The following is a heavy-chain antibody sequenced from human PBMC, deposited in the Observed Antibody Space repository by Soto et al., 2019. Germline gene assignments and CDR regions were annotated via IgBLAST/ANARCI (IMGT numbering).Heavy chain of an antibody. CDR2: IYYSGST. CDR1: GVSISSGGYY. Sequence: SETLSLTCTVSGVSISSGGYYWSWIRQHPGKGLEWIGYIYYSGSTYYNPSLKSRVTISVDTSKNQFSLKLSSVTAADTAVYYCARMSVTWYYFDYWGQGTLVTVSS. CDR3: ARMSVTWYYFDY. J-gene: IGHJ4*02. V-gene: IGHV4-31*03. D-gene: IGHD5-18*01.